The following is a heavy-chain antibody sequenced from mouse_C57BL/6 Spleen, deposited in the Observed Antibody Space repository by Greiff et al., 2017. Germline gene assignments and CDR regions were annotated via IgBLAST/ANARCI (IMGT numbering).Heavy chain of an antibody. CDR1: GYTFTGYW. Sequence: QVQLQQPGAELMKPGASVKLSCKATGYTFTGYWIEWVKQRPGHGLEWIGEILPGSGGTNYNQKFKGKATFTADTSSNTAYMQLSSLTTEDAAICYCARRGSSYAMDYWGQGTSVTVSS. J-gene: IGHJ4*01. V-gene: IGHV1-9*01. CDR2: ILPGSGGT. CDR3: ARRGSSYAMDY.